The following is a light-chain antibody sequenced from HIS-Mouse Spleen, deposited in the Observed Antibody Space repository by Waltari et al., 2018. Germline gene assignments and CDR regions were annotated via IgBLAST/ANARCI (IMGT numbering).Light chain of an antibody. V-gene: IGLV3-21*03. CDR3: QVWDSSSDHVV. CDR2: DDS. Sequence: SYVLTQPPSVSGAPGKTARITCGGINIGRTSEHWYQQKPGQAPELVVYDDSDRPSGIPERFSGSNSGNTATLTISRVEAGDEADYYCQVWDSSSDHVVFGGGTKLTVL. CDR1: NIGRTS. J-gene: IGLJ2*01.